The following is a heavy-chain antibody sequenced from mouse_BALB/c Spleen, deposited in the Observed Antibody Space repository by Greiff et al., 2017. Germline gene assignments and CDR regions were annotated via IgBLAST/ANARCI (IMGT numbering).Heavy chain of an antibody. CDR2: ISNLAYSI. J-gene: IGHJ4*01. V-gene: IGHV5-15*02. CDR1: GFTFSDYG. CDR3: ARDQDYGSSYGAMDY. Sequence: EVKVVESGGGLVQPGGSRKLSCAASGFTFSDYGMAWVRQAPGKGPEWVAFISNLAYSIYYADTVTGRFTISRENAKNTLYLEMSSLRSEDTAMYYCARDQDYGSSYGAMDYWGQGTSVTVSS. D-gene: IGHD1-1*01.